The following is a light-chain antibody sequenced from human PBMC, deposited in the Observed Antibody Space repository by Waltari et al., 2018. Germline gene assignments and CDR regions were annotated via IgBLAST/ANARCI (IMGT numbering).Light chain of an antibody. J-gene: IGKJ2*01. Sequence: DIQMTQSPSSLSASVGDRVNTTCRESQSISSYLNWYQQKPGKAPKLLIYAASSLQSGVPSRFSGSGSGTDFTLTISSLQPEDFATYYCQQSYSTPLYTFGQGTKLEIK. CDR2: AAS. CDR3: QQSYSTPLYT. CDR1: QSISSY. V-gene: IGKV1-39*01.